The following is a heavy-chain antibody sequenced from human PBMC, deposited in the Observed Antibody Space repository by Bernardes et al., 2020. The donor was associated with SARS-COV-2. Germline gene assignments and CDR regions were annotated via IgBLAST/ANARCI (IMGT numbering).Heavy chain of an antibody. Sequence: ASVKVSCQVSGYPLAELAIHWVHQAPGEGLEGLGGFDPEEDETVYAQRFQGRVTMSEDTGTDTAYLELRSLSPEDTAVYYCATASAEPNYYFHAMDVWGQGTTVNVSS. V-gene: IGHV1-24*01. CDR1: GYPLAELA. CDR2: FDPEEDET. J-gene: IGHJ6*02. CDR3: ATASAEPNYYFHAMDV.